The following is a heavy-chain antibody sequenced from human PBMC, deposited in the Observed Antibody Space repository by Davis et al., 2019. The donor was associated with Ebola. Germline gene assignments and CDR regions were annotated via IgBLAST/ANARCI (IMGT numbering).Heavy chain of an antibody. CDR3: ARRAVGTIYYFDS. Sequence: GESLKISCAASGFTFSGSAMHWVRQAPGKGLEWVSIISGSAGSTYYADSVKGRFTISRDNSKNTLYLQMNSLRAEDTALYYCARRAVGTIYYFDSWGQGTLVTVSS. CDR1: GFTFSGSA. CDR2: ISGSAGST. J-gene: IGHJ4*02. V-gene: IGHV3-23*01. D-gene: IGHD1-26*01.